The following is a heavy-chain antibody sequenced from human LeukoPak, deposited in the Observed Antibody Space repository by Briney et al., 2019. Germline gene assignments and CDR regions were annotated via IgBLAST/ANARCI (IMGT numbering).Heavy chain of an antibody. J-gene: IGHJ4*02. D-gene: IGHD3-3*01. CDR3: ARGHTIFGVVIRSFDY. Sequence: ASVKVSCKASGYTFTSYGINWVRQATGQGLEWMGWMNPNSGNTGYAQKFQGRVTMTRNTSISTAYMELSSLRSEDTAVYYCARGHTIFGVVIRSFDYWGQGTLVTVSS. V-gene: IGHV1-8*01. CDR2: MNPNSGNT. CDR1: GYTFTSYG.